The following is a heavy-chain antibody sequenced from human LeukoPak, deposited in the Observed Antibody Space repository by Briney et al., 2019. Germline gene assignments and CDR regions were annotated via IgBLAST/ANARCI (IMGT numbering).Heavy chain of an antibody. CDR1: GFTFSSYE. CDR3: AREERYYGSGSYYY. Sequence: GGSLRLSCAASGFTFSSYEMNWVRQAPGKGLEWVSYISSSGSTIYYADSVKGRFTISRDNAKNSLYLQMNSLRAEDTAVYYCAREERYYGSGSYYYWGQGTLVTVSS. D-gene: IGHD3-10*01. J-gene: IGHJ4*02. V-gene: IGHV3-48*03. CDR2: ISSSGSTI.